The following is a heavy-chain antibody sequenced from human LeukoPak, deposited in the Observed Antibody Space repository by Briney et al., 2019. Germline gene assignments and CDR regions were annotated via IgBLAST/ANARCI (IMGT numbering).Heavy chain of an antibody. CDR1: GGSISSYY. J-gene: IGHJ4*02. V-gene: IGHV4-59*01. CDR2: IYYSGST. Sequence: SETLSLTCTVSGGSISSYYWSWIRQPPGKGLEWIGYIYYSGSTNYNPSLKSRVTISVDTSKNQFSLKLSAVTAADTAVYYCARSKSLAAADDIEGYYFDYWGQGTLVTVSS. D-gene: IGHD6-13*01. CDR3: ARSKSLAAADDIEGYYFDY.